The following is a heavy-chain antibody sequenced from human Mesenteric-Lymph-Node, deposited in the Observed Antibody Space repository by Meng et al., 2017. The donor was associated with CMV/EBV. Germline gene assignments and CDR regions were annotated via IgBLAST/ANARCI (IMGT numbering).Heavy chain of an antibody. CDR1: EFIFSDSA. CDR3: TRHGSDGAYDPNYYFDL. J-gene: IGHJ4*02. V-gene: IGHV3-73*01. Sequence: GESLKISCTASEFIFSDSAIHWVRQAPGKGLEWVARIRNKGRNYAIAYGASAKGRFTISTDDSKKTAYLQMNSLESEDSAVYYCTRHGSDGAYDPNYYFDLWGQGTLVTVSS. D-gene: IGHD5-12*01. CDR2: IRNKGRNYAI.